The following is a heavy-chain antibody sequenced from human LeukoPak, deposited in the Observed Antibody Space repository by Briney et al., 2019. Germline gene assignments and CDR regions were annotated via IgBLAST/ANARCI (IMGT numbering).Heavy chain of an antibody. CDR2: ISSSSSTI. CDR1: GFTFSSYS. J-gene: IGHJ6*03. D-gene: IGHD2-15*01. CDR3: ARYCSGGSCSYGDHYYMDV. V-gene: IGHV3-48*01. Sequence: TGGSLRLSCAASGFTFSSYSMNLVRQAPGKGLEWVSYISSSSSTIYYADSVKGRFTISRDNAKNSLYLQMNSLRAEDTAVYYCARYCSGGSCSYGDHYYMDVWGKGTTVTVSS.